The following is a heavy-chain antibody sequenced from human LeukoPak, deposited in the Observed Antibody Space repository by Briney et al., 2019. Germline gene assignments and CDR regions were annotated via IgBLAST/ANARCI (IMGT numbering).Heavy chain of an antibody. J-gene: IGHJ4*02. V-gene: IGHV4-59*01. D-gene: IGHD5-24*01. CDR3: AYGGDAYKTGY. CDR2: IYYSGSP. Sequence: PSETLSLTCTVSGASITDYYWSWIRQPPAKGLERIGYIYYSGSPNYNPSLKSRVTFSLDTSQNQFSLKLTSVTAADTAVYYCAYGGDAYKTGYWGQGTLVTVSS. CDR1: GASITDYY.